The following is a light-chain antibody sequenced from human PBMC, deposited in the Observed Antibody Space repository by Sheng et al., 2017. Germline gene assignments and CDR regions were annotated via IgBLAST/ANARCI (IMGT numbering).Light chain of an antibody. CDR2: DAS. Sequence: DIQMTQSPSSLSASVGDRVTITCRASLDISNYLNWFQLKPGKAPRLLIHDASNFETGVPSRFSGSGSGKHFTLTINSLQPEDFATYFCQQFDNVPVTFGQGTRLDIK. V-gene: IGKV1-33*01. J-gene: IGKJ5*01. CDR3: QQFDNVPVT. CDR1: LDISNY.